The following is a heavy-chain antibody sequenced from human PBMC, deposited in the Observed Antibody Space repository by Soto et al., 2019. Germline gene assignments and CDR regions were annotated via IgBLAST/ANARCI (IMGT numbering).Heavy chain of an antibody. D-gene: IGHD3-16*01. Sequence: QLQLQESGSGLVKPSQTLSLTCAVSGGSISSGGYSWSWIQQPPGKGLEWIGYIYHSGSTYYNPSLKSRVTISVDRSKNQFSLKLSSVTAADTAVYYCARGGAMAPFDYWGQGTLVTVSS. J-gene: IGHJ4*02. CDR1: GGSISSGGYS. CDR3: ARGGAMAPFDY. V-gene: IGHV4-30-2*01. CDR2: IYHSGST.